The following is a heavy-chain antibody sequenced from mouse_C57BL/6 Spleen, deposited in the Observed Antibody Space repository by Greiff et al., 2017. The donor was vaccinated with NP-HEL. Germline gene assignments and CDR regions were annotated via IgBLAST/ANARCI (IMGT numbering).Heavy chain of an antibody. D-gene: IGHD2-1*01. J-gene: IGHJ2*01. Sequence: EVQLQQSGPVLVKPGASVKMSCKASGYTFTDYYMNWVKQSHGKSLEWIGVINPYNGGTSYNQKFKGKATLTVDKSSSTAYMELNSLTSEDSAVYYCARALPIYYGNHGDYWGQGTTLTVSS. V-gene: IGHV1-19*01. CDR3: ARALPIYYGNHGDY. CDR2: INPYNGGT. CDR1: GYTFTDYY.